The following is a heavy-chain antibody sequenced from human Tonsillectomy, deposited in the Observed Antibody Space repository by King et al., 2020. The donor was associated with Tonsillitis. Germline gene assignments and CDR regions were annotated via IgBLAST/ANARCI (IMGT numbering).Heavy chain of an antibody. CDR1: GGSFSGYY. J-gene: IGHJ6*03. CDR2: INHSGST. Sequence: VQLQQWGAGLLKPSETLSLTCAVYGGSFSGYYWSWIRQPPGKGLEWIGEINHSGSTNYNPSLKSRVTISVDTSKNQFSLKLSSVTAADTAVYYCARGPSSSGWLHYYYYYMDVWGKGTTVTVSS. D-gene: IGHD6-19*01. V-gene: IGHV4-34*01. CDR3: ARGPSSSGWLHYYYYYMDV.